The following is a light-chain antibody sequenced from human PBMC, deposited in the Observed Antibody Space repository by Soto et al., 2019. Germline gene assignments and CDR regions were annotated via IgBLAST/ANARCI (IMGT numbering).Light chain of an antibody. V-gene: IGKV3-20*01. CDR1: QSVGNN. Sequence: EIVMTQSPGTLSLSLGARAPLSCRASQSVGNNLAWYQQRPGQAPTLLISDASTRATGIPDRFSGSGSGTDFTLTISRLEPEDYALYYCQQYGPSLITFGQGTRLEIK. J-gene: IGKJ5*01. CDR3: QQYGPSLIT. CDR2: DAS.